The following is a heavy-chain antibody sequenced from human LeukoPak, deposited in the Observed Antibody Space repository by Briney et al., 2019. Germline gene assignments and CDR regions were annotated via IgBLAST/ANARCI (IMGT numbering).Heavy chain of an antibody. V-gene: IGHV3-23*01. CDR1: GFTFSSYA. J-gene: IGHJ5*02. CDR3: AKQAGSSGYAFDT. D-gene: IGHD3-16*01. Sequence: GSLRLSCAASGFTFSSYAMSWVRQAPGKGLEWVSSISGSGGSTYYADSVKGRFTISRDNSKNTLYLQMNTLRAEDTAVYYCAKQAGSSGYAFDTWGQGTLVTVSS. CDR2: ISGSGGST.